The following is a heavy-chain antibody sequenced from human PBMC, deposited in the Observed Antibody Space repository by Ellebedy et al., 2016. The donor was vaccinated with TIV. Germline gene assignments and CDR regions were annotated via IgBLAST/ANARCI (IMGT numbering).Heavy chain of an antibody. J-gene: IGHJ5*02. CDR1: GYTFTKYG. V-gene: IGHV1-18*04. CDR2: ISAYNGNT. Sequence: ASVKVSCKASGYTFTKYGFAWVRQAPGQGLEWMGWISAYNGNTNYAQRFQGRVAMTRDTSINTAYMELSRLRSDDTAVYYCARDGGVGEDWFDPWGQGTQVTVSS. CDR3: ARDGGVGEDWFDP. D-gene: IGHD3-10*01.